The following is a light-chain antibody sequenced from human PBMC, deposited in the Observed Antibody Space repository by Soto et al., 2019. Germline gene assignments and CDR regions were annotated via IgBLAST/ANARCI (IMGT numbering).Light chain of an antibody. J-gene: IGLJ3*02. Sequence: QSALTQPASVSGSLGQSITISCTGTSSDIGGYKYVSWYQQHPGKAPKLIIFEVSNRPSGVSDRFSGSNSGNTASLTISRLQAEDEADYYCKSYSRYRVLVFGGGNKLTVL. V-gene: IGLV2-14*01. CDR3: KSYSRYRVLV. CDR2: EVS. CDR1: SSDIGGYKY.